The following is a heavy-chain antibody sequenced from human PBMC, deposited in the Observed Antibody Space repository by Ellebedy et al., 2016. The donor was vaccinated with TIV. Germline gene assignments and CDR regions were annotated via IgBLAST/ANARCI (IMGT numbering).Heavy chain of an antibody. V-gene: IGHV4-31*03. D-gene: IGHD3-16*01. CDR1: GGSISSGGYY. J-gene: IGHJ4*02. CDR2: IYYSGST. Sequence: SETLSLXXTVSGGSISSGGYYCSWIRQHPGKGLEWIGYIYYSGSTYYNPSLKSRVTISVDTSKNQFSLKLSSVTAADTAVYYCARGGGYFDYWGQGNLVTVSS. CDR3: ARGGGYFDY.